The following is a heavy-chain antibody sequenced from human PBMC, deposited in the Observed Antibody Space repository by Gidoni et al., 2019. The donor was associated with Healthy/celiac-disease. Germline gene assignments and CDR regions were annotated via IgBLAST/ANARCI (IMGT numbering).Heavy chain of an antibody. CDR1: GFTFSSYG. V-gene: IGHV3-33*01. J-gene: IGHJ6*02. CDR2: IWYDGSNK. CDR3: ASWGRESARSYGMDV. Sequence: QVQLVESGGGVVQPGRSLRLSCAASGFTFSSYGMHWVRQAPGKGLEWVAVIWYDGSNKYYADSVKGRFTISRDNSKNTLYLQMNSLRAEDTAVYYCASWGRESARSYGMDVWGQGTTVTVSS. D-gene: IGHD6-6*01.